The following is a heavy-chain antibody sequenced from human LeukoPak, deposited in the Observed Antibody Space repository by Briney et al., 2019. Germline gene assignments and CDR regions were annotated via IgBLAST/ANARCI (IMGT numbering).Heavy chain of an antibody. CDR3: ARSNQADDY. CDR1: GFTISSYS. D-gene: IGHD1-14*01. CDR2: ISSISSYI. Sequence: PGGSLRLSCAVSGFTISSYSMNWVRQPPGEGREWGSSISSISSYIYYAYSVKGRFTISRDNAKISLYLQMDSLRDEDTGVYYCARSNQADDYWGQGTLVTVSS. V-gene: IGHV3-21*01. J-gene: IGHJ4*02.